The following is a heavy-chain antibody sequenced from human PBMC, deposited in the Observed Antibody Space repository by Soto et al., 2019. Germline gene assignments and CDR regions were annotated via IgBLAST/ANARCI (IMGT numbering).Heavy chain of an antibody. J-gene: IGHJ6*03. CDR1: GYMFSSYW. CDR3: ARLGVTATTPYYYMDV. Sequence: GESLKISCKGSGYMFSSYWIGWVRQMPGKGLEWMGIMYPGDSDTRYSPSFQGQVTVSADKSLSTAYLQLSSLKASDTAMYYCARLGVTATTPYYYMDVWGKGTTVTVSS. CDR2: MYPGDSDT. D-gene: IGHD4-4*01. V-gene: IGHV5-51*01.